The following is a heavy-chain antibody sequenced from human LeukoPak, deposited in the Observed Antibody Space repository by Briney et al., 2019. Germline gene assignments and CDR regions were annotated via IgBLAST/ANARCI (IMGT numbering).Heavy chain of an antibody. CDR3: ARVRGVSIAAAGTLYYGMDV. CDR1: GYTFTSYA. Sequence: GASVKVSCKASGYTFTSYAMNWVRQAPGQGLEWMGWINTNTGNPTYAQGFTGRFVFSLDTSVSTAYLQISSLKAEDTAVYYCARVRGVSIAAAGTLYYGMDVWGQGTTVTVSS. CDR2: INTNTGNP. V-gene: IGHV7-4-1*02. J-gene: IGHJ6*02. D-gene: IGHD6-13*01.